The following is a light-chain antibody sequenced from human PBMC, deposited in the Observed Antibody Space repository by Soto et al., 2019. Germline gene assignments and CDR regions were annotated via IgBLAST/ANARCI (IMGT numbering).Light chain of an antibody. CDR2: AAS. CDR1: QAINNY. V-gene: IGKV1-27*01. Sequence: DIQMTQSPSSLSASVGDRVTITCRASQAINNYLAWYQQKPGKVPTLLISAASTLQSGVPSRFSGSGSGTDFTLTIISLQPEDVATYYCQKFNAVPNFGGGTKVEI. J-gene: IGKJ4*01. CDR3: QKFNAVPN.